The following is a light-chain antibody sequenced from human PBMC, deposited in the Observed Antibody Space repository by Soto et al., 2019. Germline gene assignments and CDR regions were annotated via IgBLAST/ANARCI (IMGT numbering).Light chain of an antibody. CDR2: EVN. CDR3: CSYAGTVADV. CDR1: GSGVGAYNL. J-gene: IGLJ1*01. V-gene: IGLV2-23*02. Sequence: QSALTQPASVSGSPGQSITISCAGTGSGVGAYNLVSWYQQHPGKAPKIIMCEVNTQPSGISNRFSGSKSGDTASLTISGLQAEDEAGYFCCSYAGTVADVFGTGTKLTVL.